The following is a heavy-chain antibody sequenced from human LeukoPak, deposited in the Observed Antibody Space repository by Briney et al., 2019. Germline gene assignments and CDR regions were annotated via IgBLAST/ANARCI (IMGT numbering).Heavy chain of an antibody. CDR3: ARRRNSGYDH. D-gene: IGHD5-12*01. CDR2: IYYSGST. Sequence: PSETLSLTCTVSGGSISSYYWSWIRQPPGKGLEWIGYIYYSGSTNYNPSLKSRVTISVDTSKNQFSLKLSSVTAADTAVYYCARRRNSGYDHWGQGTLVTVSS. J-gene: IGHJ4*02. CDR1: GGSISSYY. V-gene: IGHV4-59*08.